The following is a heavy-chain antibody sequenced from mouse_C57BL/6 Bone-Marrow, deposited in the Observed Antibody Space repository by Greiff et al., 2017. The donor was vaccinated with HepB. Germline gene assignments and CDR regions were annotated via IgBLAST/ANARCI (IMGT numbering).Heavy chain of an antibody. CDR3: AREGIYYGNYGFAY. CDR2: ISDGGSYT. J-gene: IGHJ3*01. CDR1: GFTFSSYA. V-gene: IGHV5-4*01. D-gene: IGHD2-1*01. Sequence: EVNLVESGGGLVKPGGSLKLSCAASGFTFSSYAMSWVRQTPEKRLEWVATISDGGSYTYYPDNVKGRFTISRDNAKNNLYLQMSHLKSEDTAMYYCAREGIYYGNYGFAYWGQGTLVTVSA.